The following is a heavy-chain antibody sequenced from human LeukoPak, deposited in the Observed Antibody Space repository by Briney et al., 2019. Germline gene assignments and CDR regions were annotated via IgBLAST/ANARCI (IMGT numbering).Heavy chain of an antibody. V-gene: IGHV1-2*02. Sequence: ASVKVSCKASGYTFTGYYMHWARQAPGQGLEWMGWINPNSGGTNYAQKFQGRVTMTRDTSISTAYMELSRLRSDDTAVYYCARSEWELVRSDDAFDIWGQGTMVTVSS. CDR1: GYTFTGYY. CDR2: INPNSGGT. J-gene: IGHJ3*02. CDR3: ARSEWELVRSDDAFDI. D-gene: IGHD1-26*01.